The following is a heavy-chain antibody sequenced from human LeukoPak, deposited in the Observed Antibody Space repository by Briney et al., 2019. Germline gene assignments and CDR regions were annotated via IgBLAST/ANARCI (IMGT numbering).Heavy chain of an antibody. V-gene: IGHV3-48*03. J-gene: IGHJ4*02. D-gene: IGHD6-19*01. CDR2: ISSSGSTI. CDR1: GFTFSSYE. Sequence: GGSLRLSCAASGFTFSSYEMNWVRQAPGKGLEWVSYISSSGSTIYYADSVKGRFIISRDNAKNSLYLQMNSLRAEDTAVYYCARDLHSSGWYEGYYFDYWGQGTLVTVSS. CDR3: ARDLHSSGWYEGYYFDY.